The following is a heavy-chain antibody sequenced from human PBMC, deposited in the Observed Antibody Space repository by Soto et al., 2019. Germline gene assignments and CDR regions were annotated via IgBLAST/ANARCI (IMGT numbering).Heavy chain of an antibody. D-gene: IGHD4-17*01. J-gene: IGHJ4*02. V-gene: IGHV3-48*01. CDR2: ISSSSSTI. CDR3: ARDYYGDYYFDY. Sequence: GGSLRLSCAASGFTFTSYSMNWVRQAPGKWLEWVSYISSSSSTIYYADSVKGRFTISRDNAKNSLYLQVNSLRAEYTAVYYCARDYYGDYYFDYWGQGTLVTVSS. CDR1: GFTFTSYS.